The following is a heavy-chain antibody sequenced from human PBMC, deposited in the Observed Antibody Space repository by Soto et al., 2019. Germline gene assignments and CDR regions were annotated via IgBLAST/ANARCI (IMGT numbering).Heavy chain of an antibody. Sequence: ASVKVSCKASGYTFTSYGISWVRQAPGQGLEWMGWISAYNGNTNYAQKLQGRVTMTTDTSTSTAYMELRSLRSDDTAVYYCARLWTSIAVAGSDWYFDLWGRGTXVTVSS. D-gene: IGHD6-19*01. J-gene: IGHJ2*01. CDR1: GYTFTSYG. V-gene: IGHV1-18*04. CDR3: ARLWTSIAVAGSDWYFDL. CDR2: ISAYNGNT.